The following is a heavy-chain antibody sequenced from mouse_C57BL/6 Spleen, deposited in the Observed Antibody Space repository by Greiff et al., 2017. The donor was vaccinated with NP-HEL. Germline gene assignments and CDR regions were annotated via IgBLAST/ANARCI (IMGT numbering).Heavy chain of an antibody. Sequence: VKLVESGPELVKPGASVKLSCKASGYTFTSYDINWVKQRPGQGLEWIGWIYPRDGSTKYNEKFKGKATLTVDTSSSTAYMELHSLTSEDSAVYFCARSYYGSSWYFDVWGTGTTVTVSS. D-gene: IGHD1-1*01. CDR3: ARSYYGSSWYFDV. CDR1: GYTFTSYD. V-gene: IGHV1-85*01. CDR2: IYPRDGST. J-gene: IGHJ1*03.